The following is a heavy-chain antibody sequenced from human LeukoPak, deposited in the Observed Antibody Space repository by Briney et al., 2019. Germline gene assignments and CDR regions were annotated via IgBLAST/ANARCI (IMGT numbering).Heavy chain of an antibody. CDR2: IYYSGST. Sequence: SGTLSLTCTVSGGSISSYYWSWIRQPPGKGLEWIGYIYYSGSTNYNPSLKSRVTISVDTSKNQFSLKLSSVTAADTAVYYCARSTGLWFGEARGAFDIWGQGTMVTVSS. J-gene: IGHJ3*02. D-gene: IGHD3-10*01. CDR3: ARSTGLWFGEARGAFDI. CDR1: GGSISSYY. V-gene: IGHV4-59*01.